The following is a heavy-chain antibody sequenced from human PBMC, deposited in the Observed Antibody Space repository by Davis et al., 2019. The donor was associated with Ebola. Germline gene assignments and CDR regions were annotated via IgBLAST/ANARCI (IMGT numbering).Heavy chain of an antibody. CDR3: VKDDVTAGRFNY. D-gene: IGHD1-20*01. V-gene: IGHV4-59*08. CDR2: IYYSGST. CDR1: GASISSYY. J-gene: IGHJ4*02. Sequence: SETLSLTCSVSGASISSYYWSWIRQPPGKGLEWNGYIYYSGSTNYNPALESRVTISVDTSKNQFSLRLSSVTAADTAMYYCVKDDVTAGRFNYWGQGSLVTVSS.